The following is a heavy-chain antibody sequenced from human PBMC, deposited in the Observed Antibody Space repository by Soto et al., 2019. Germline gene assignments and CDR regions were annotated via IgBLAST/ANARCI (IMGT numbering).Heavy chain of an antibody. Sequence: PGGSLRLSCVGSGFTFSTYSINWVRQAPGKGLEWVSSISSRSDIYYADSVKGRFTISRDNAKNSVSLQMNSLRAEDTAVYYCARESTASPLAYGLDVWGQGTTVTVSS. CDR1: GFTFSTYS. CDR2: ISSRSDI. D-gene: IGHD2-21*02. CDR3: ARESTASPLAYGLDV. V-gene: IGHV3-21*01. J-gene: IGHJ6*02.